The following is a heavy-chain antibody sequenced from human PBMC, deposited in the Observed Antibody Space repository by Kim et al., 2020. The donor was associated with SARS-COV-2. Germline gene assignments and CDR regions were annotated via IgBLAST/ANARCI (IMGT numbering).Heavy chain of an antibody. D-gene: IGHD3-9*01. J-gene: IGHJ4*02. V-gene: IGHV1-8*01. Sequence: ASVKVSCKASGYTFTSYDINWVRQATGPGLEWMGWINPNSGNTGYAQKFQGRVTMTRNTSISTAYMELSSLRSEDTAVYYCASGERGLRYFDWLPSFFFDYWGQGTLGTVSS. CDR1: GYTFTSYD. CDR3: ASGERGLRYFDWLPSFFFDY. CDR2: INPNSGNT.